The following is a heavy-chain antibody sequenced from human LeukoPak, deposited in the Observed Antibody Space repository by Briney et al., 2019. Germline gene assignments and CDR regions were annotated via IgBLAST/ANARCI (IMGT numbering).Heavy chain of an antibody. CDR1: GFTFSSFG. CDR3: ATWHDSSGLDI. CDR2: ISYDGSNK. V-gene: IGHV3-30*03. J-gene: IGHJ3*02. D-gene: IGHD3-22*01. Sequence: GGSLRLSCAASGFTFSSFGMHWVRQAPGKGLEWVAVISYDGSNKYYADSVKGRFTISRDNSKNTLYLQMNSLRAEDTAVYYCATWHDSSGLDIWGQGTMVTVSS.